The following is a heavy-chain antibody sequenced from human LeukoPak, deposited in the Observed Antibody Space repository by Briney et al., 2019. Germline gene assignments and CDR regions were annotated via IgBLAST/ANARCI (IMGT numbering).Heavy chain of an antibody. V-gene: IGHV1-24*01. Sequence: ASVKVSCKVSGYTLTELSMHWVRQAPGKGLEWMGGFDPEDGETIYAQKFQGRVTMTEDTSTSTAYMELRSLRSDDTAVYYCASHLYYYDSSPHPLNFDYWGQGTLVTVSS. D-gene: IGHD3-22*01. J-gene: IGHJ4*02. CDR3: ASHLYYYDSSPHPLNFDY. CDR1: GYTLTELS. CDR2: FDPEDGET.